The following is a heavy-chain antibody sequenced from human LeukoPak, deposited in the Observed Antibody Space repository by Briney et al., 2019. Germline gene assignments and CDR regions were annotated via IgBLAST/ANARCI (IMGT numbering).Heavy chain of an antibody. D-gene: IGHD6-13*01. CDR3: ARDGGQQLVHIDY. Sequence: KPGGSLRLSCAAAGFTFSSYSMNWVRQAPGKGLEWVSFIITTSNYIYYADSVKGRFTISRDNAKNSLYLQMNSLRAEDTSVYYCARDGGQQLVHIDYWGQGTLVTVSS. CDR2: IITTSNYI. V-gene: IGHV3-21*01. CDR1: GFTFSSYS. J-gene: IGHJ4*02.